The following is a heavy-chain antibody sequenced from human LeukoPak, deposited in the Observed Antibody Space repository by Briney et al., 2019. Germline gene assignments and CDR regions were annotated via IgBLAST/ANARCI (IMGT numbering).Heavy chain of an antibody. V-gene: IGHV4-34*01. D-gene: IGHD3-22*01. CDR1: GGSFSGYY. CDR3: ASSDEAYYYDSSDSGFDY. J-gene: IGHJ4*02. Sequence: SETLSLTCAVYGGSFSGYYWSWIRQPPGKGLEWIGEFNLGGSTNYNPSLKSRVTISVDTSKNQFSLKLSSVTAADTAVYYCASSDEAYYYDSSDSGFDYWGQGTLVTVSS. CDR2: FNLGGST.